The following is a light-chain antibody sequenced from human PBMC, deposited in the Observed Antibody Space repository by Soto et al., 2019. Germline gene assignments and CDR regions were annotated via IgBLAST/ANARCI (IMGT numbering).Light chain of an antibody. CDR2: AAS. J-gene: IGKJ4*01. Sequence: DFQMTQSPSSVSASVGDRVTITCRASQLISSWLAWYQQKPGTPPKLLIYAASNLESGVPSRFSGSESGTEFTFTISSLQPEDIATYFCQQAASFPLTFGGGTKVDIK. CDR3: QQAASFPLT. V-gene: IGKV1-12*01. CDR1: QLISSW.